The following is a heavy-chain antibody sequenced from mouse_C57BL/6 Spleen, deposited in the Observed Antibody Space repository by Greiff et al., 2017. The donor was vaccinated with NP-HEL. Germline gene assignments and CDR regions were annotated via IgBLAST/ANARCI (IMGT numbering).Heavy chain of an antibody. V-gene: IGHV5-16*01. J-gene: IGHJ2*01. CDR2: INYDGSST. Sequence: EAKLMESEGGLVQPGSSMKLSCTASGFTFSDYYMAWVRQVPEKGLEWVANINYDGSSTYYLDSLKSRFIISRDNAKNILYLQMSSLKSEDTATYYCARDDSSGYFDYWGQGTTLTVSS. CDR3: ARDDSSGYFDY. CDR1: GFTFSDYY. D-gene: IGHD3-2*02.